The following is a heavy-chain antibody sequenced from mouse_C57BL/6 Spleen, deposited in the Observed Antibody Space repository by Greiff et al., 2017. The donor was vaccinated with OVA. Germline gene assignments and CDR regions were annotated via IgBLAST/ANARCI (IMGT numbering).Heavy chain of an antibody. D-gene: IGHD6-1*01. CDR3: ARSSPLPYYAMDY. CDR2: INPNYGTT. J-gene: IGHJ4*01. Sequence: EVKLVESGPELVKPGASVKISCKASGYSFTDYNMNWVKQSNGKSLEWIGVINPNYGTTSYNQKFKGKATLTVDQSSSTAYMQLNSLTSEDSAVYSCARSSPLPYYAMDYWGKGTSVTVSS. CDR1: GYSFTDYN. V-gene: IGHV1-39*01.